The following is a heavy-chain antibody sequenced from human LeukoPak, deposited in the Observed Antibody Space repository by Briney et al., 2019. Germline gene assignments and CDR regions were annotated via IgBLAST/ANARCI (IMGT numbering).Heavy chain of an antibody. CDR2: IYYSGST. D-gene: IGHD2-8*01. Sequence: SETLSLTCTVSGGSISKYYWSWIRQPPGQGLEWIGYIYYSGSTNYNPSLTSRVTISVDTSKNQFSLKLSPVSAADTAVYYCAIRGSPLMVWGQGRMVTDCS. CDR1: GGSISKYY. V-gene: IGHV4-59*01. CDR3: AIRGSPLMV. J-gene: IGHJ3*01.